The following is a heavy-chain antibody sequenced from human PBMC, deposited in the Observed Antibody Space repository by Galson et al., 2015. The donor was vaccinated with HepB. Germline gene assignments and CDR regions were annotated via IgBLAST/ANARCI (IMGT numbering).Heavy chain of an antibody. D-gene: IGHD5-12*01. J-gene: IGHJ4*02. CDR3: AKMAVVATVMKTPGGGDY. CDR2: ISGSGAST. V-gene: IGHV3-23*01. CDR1: GFSFSTSA. Sequence: SLRLSCAASGFSFSTSAMTWVRQAPGKGLEWVSSISGSGASTYYADSVKGRFTISRDNYKNTLYLQMNSLRAEDTAVYYCAKMAVVATVMKTPGGGDYWGQGTLVTVSS.